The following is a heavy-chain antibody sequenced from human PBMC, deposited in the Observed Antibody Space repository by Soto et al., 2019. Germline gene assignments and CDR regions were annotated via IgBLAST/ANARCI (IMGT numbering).Heavy chain of an antibody. CDR2: IGWNGGGI. CDR3: AKGLSEGYFDY. CDR1: GFTFDDSA. J-gene: IGHJ4*02. Sequence: EVQLVESGGGLVQPGRSLRLSCAASGFTFDDSAMHWVRQPPGKGLEWVSGIGWNGGGIDYAVSVKGRFTISRDNAKNSLYLQMNSLGAEDTALYYCAKGLSEGYFDYWGQGTLVTVSS. V-gene: IGHV3-9*01.